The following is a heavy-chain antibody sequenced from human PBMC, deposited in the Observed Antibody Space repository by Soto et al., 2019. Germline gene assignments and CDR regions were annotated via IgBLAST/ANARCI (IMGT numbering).Heavy chain of an antibody. CDR1: GGSISSYY. D-gene: IGHD4-17*01. CDR2: IYYSGST. V-gene: IGHV4-59*08. CDR3: ASEPIYGDYWVGY. Sequence: QVQLQASGPGLVKPSETLSLTCTVSGGSISSYYWSWIRQPPGKGLEWIGYIYYSGSTNYNPALKSRVTISVDTSKNQFSLKLSSVTAADTAVYYCASEPIYGDYWVGYWGQGTLVTVSS. J-gene: IGHJ4*02.